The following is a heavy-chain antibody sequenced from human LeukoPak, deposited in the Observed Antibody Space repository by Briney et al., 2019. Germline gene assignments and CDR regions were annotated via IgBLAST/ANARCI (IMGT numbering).Heavy chain of an antibody. Sequence: PSETLSLTCTASGGSLSSGPYYWSWIRQPPGKGLEWIGYINYSGTTYYNPSLKSPALISIDTSKNQFSLKLSSVTAADTAVYYCARADDSSGYYYYYYFDYWGQGALITVSS. J-gene: IGHJ4*02. V-gene: IGHV4-31*01. CDR2: INYSGTT. D-gene: IGHD3-22*01. CDR1: GGSLSSGPYY. CDR3: ARADDSSGYYYYYYFDY.